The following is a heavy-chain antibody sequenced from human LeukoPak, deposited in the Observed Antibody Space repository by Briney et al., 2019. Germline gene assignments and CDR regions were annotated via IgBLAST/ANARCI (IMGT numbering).Heavy chain of an antibody. CDR3: AELGITMIGGV. Sequence: GGSLRLSCAASGFTFDDYAMHWVRQAPGKGLEWVSGISWNSGSIGYADSVKGRFTISRDNAKNSLYLQMNSLRAEDTAGYYCAELGITMIGGVWGKGTTVTIPS. CDR2: ISWNSGSI. V-gene: IGHV3-9*01. CDR1: GFTFDDYA. D-gene: IGHD3-10*02. J-gene: IGHJ6*04.